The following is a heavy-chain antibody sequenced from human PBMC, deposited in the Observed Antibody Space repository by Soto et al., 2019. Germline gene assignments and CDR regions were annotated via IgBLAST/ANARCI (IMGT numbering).Heavy chain of an antibody. J-gene: IGHJ4*02. V-gene: IGHV3-7*03. D-gene: IGHD3-22*01. CDR3: AKDALYYYDSSGYYDY. Sequence: GGSLRISCAASGFTFSSYWMSWVRNAPGKGLEWVTNIKQKRSEKYYVYSVKGRFTISRDNSKNTLYLQMNSLRVEVMALFYCAKDALYYYDSSGYYDYWGQGTLVTVSS. CDR1: GFTFSSYW. CDR2: IKQKRSEK.